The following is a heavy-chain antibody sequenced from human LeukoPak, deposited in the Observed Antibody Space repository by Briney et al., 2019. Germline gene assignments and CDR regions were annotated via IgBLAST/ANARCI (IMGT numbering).Heavy chain of an antibody. D-gene: IGHD3-10*01. CDR1: GFTFSNSW. CDR2: IKQDGSEK. CDR3: VSREASMVRSH. V-gene: IGHV3-7*01. Sequence: RGSLRLSCAASGFTFSNSWMNWGRQAPGKGLEWVANIKQDGSEKYYLDSVKGRFTISRDNSKNSLYLQMNSLKAEDTAVYYCVSREASMVRSHWGQGTLVTVSS. J-gene: IGHJ4*02.